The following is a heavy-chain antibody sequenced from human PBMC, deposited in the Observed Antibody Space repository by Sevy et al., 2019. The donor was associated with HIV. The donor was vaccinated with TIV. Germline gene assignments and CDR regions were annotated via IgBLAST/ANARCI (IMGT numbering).Heavy chain of an antibody. Sequence: GGSLRLSCAASGFIFGDYYMSWLRQAPGKGLEWVSYISVSGVTIKYADSVKGRFTISKDNAKKSLYLQMNSLRAEDTAVYYCARVAFGGDDYFDYWGQGTLVTVSS. J-gene: IGHJ4*02. CDR1: GFIFGDYY. CDR2: ISVSGVTI. CDR3: ARVAFGGDDYFDY. V-gene: IGHV3-11*04. D-gene: IGHD3-10*01.